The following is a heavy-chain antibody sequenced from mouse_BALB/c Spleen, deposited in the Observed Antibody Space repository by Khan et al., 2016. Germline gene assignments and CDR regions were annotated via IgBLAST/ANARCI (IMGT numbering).Heavy chain of an antibody. Sequence: QVQLQQSGPGLVQPSQSLSITCTVSGFSLITYGVHWVRQSPGKGLEWLGVIWSGGSTDYNAAFISRLSITKDNSKSQVFFKMNSLQANDTAIYYCARRYHYSLDYWGQGTSVTVSS. CDR3: ARRYHYSLDY. CDR1: GFSLITYG. D-gene: IGHD1-1*01. J-gene: IGHJ4*01. V-gene: IGHV2-2*02. CDR2: IWSGGST.